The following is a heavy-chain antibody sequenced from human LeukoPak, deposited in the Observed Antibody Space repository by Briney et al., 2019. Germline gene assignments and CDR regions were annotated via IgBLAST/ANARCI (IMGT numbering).Heavy chain of an antibody. D-gene: IGHD4/OR15-4a*01. CDR1: GFTSSRTA. CDR2: ISGSGVGT. Sequence: PGGSLRLSCAASGFTSSRTAMSWVRQAPGKGLEWVATISGSGVGTYYAASVKGRFNISRDNSKNTLYLQMNSLRTEDTAMYYCAKDANYLRSGSFFIPFDYWGQGTLVSVYS. V-gene: IGHV3-23*01. CDR3: AKDANYLRSGSFFIPFDY. J-gene: IGHJ4*02.